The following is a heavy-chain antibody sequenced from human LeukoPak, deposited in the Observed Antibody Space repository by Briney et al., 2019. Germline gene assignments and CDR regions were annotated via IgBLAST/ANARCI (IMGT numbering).Heavy chain of an antibody. J-gene: IGHJ6*02. CDR1: GYSFTSYW. CDR3: ARIFRDFGVVIRFPYYYYGMDV. D-gene: IGHD3-3*01. CDR2: IYPGDSDT. V-gene: IGHV5-51*01. Sequence: GESLKISCKGSGYSFTSYWIGWVRQMPGKGLEWMGIIYPGDSDTRYSPSFQGQVTISADKSISTAYLQWSSLKASDTAMYYCARIFRDFGVVIRFPYYYYGMDVWGQGTTVTVSS.